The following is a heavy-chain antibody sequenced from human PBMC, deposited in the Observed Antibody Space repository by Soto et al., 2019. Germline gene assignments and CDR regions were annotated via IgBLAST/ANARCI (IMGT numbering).Heavy chain of an antibody. D-gene: IGHD4-17*01. CDR1: GGTFSSYS. CDR3: ARDSHGHGEIAD. J-gene: IGHJ4*02. Sequence: SVKVSCKASGGTFSSYSISWVRQAPGQGLEWMGGIIPIFGTANYAQKFQGRVTITADESTSTAYMELSSLRSEDTAVYYCARDSHGHGEIADWGQGTLVTVSS. CDR2: IIPIFGTA. V-gene: IGHV1-69*13.